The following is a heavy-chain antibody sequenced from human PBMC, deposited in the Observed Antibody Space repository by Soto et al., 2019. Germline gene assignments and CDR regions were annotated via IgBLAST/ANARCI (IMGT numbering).Heavy chain of an antibody. Sequence: GGSLRLSCVASGFTFSYFAMTWVRQAPGEGLEWVSALTPGGETTHYMDSVSGRFTISRDNAKNTLYLEINSLTAADTAVYYCAKDSPLSGRYQDLDYWGQGTLVTVSS. CDR3: AKDSPLSGRYQDLDY. CDR2: LTPGGETT. V-gene: IGHV3-23*01. CDR1: GFTFSYFA. J-gene: IGHJ4*02. D-gene: IGHD1-26*01.